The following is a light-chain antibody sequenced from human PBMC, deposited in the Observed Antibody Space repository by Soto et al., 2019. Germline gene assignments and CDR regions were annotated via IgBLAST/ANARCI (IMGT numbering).Light chain of an antibody. CDR1: QSISSK. CDR2: DAS. Sequence: DIQMTQSPSTLSVSVGERVTISCRASQSISSKLAWYQQKPGQAPKVLIYDASSLNSGVPSRFSGSGSGTDFPLTISSLQPEYFANYYCQQYNSYSLTFGQGTKLEIK. J-gene: IGKJ1*01. CDR3: QQYNSYSLT. V-gene: IGKV1-5*01.